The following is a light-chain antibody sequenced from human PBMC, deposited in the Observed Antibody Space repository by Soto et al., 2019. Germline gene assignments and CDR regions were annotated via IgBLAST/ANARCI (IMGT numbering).Light chain of an antibody. CDR2: GNN. Sequence: QPVLTQPPSVSGAPGQRVTISCTGTASSIAARYDVHWYQQIPGKAPKLLIYGNNNRPSGVPDRFSASKSDISASLAITGLQADDEADYYCQSYDNSLNEWVFGGGTKLTVL. CDR3: QSYDNSLNEWV. J-gene: IGLJ3*02. CDR1: ASSIAARYD. V-gene: IGLV1-40*01.